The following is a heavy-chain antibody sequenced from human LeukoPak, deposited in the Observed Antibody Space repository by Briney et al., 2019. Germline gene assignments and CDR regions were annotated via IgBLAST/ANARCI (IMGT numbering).Heavy chain of an antibody. Sequence: SETLSLTCTVSGGSISSYYWSWIRQRPGKGLEWIGYIYYSGSTYYNPSLKSRVTISVDTSKNQFSLKLSSVTAADTAVYYCARATGYSYYFDYWGQGTLVTVSS. CDR3: ARATGYSYYFDY. CDR1: GGSISSYY. J-gene: IGHJ4*02. V-gene: IGHV4-59*06. D-gene: IGHD3-9*01. CDR2: IYYSGST.